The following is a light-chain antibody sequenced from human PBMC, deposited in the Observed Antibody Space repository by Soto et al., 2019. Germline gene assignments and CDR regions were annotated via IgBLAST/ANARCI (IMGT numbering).Light chain of an antibody. CDR1: QSVISNY. Sequence: IVLTQSPGTLSLSPGERATLSCRASQSVISNYLAWYQQKPGQAPRLLIYAASSRATGIPDRFRGSGSGTGFTLTINRLEPEDFAVYYCQDYDGSRAFTFGPGTKVDI. V-gene: IGKV3-20*01. CDR2: AAS. J-gene: IGKJ3*01. CDR3: QDYDGSRAFT.